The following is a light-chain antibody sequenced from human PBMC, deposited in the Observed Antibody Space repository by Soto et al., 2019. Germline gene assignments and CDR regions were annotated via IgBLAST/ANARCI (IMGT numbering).Light chain of an antibody. J-gene: IGLJ1*01. Sequence: SVVTQPPPASGAPGQRGPLSCSGSSSNIGTYTVNWYQQLPGTAPKLLIYSNNQRPSGVPDRFSGSKSGTSASLAISGLQSEDESGYYCSPWDDSLNGLVFGTGTKVTVL. CDR1: SSNIGTYT. CDR3: SPWDDSLNGLV. CDR2: SNN. V-gene: IGLV1-44*01.